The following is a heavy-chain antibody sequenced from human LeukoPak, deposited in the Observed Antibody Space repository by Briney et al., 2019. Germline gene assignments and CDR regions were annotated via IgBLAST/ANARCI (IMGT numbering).Heavy chain of an antibody. V-gene: IGHV3-23*01. CDR3: LWSGYRDYYGMDV. CDR2: NSGSGGST. D-gene: IGHD3-3*01. CDR1: GFTFSRYA. J-gene: IGHJ6*02. Sequence: PGGSLRLSCAASGFTFSRYAMSWVRQAPGKGLEWLSANSGSGGSTYYADSVKGRFTISRDNSKNTLYLQMNSLRAEDTAVYYCLWSGYRDYYGMDVWGQGTTVTVSS.